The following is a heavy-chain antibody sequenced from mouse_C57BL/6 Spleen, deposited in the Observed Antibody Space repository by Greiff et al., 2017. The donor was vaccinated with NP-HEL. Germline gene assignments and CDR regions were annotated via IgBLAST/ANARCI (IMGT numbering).Heavy chain of an antibody. CDR3: ARKGGLRRDAMDY. V-gene: IGHV1-64*01. J-gene: IGHJ4*01. D-gene: IGHD2-4*01. Sequence: VQLQQSGAELVKPGASVKLSCKASGYTFTSYWMHWVKQRPGQGLEWIGMIHPNSGSTNYNEKSKSKATLTVDKSSSTAYMQLSSLTSEDSAVYYCARKGGLRRDAMDYWGQGTSVTVSS. CDR1: GYTFTSYW. CDR2: IHPNSGST.